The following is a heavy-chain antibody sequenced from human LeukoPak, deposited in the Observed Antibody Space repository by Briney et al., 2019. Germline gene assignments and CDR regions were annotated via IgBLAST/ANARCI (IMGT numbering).Heavy chain of an antibody. CDR3: ASQYTHYDYVWGSFRPPL. D-gene: IGHD3-16*02. J-gene: IGHJ4*02. CDR2: IYYSGCT. Sequence: SETLSLTCSASGGSISSNNYYWGWIRQPPGEGLEWIGSIYYSGCTYYSPSLKSRVTISVDTSKNQFSLKLSSVTAADTAVYYCASQYTHYDYVWGSFRPPLWGQGTLVIVSS. V-gene: IGHV4-39*01. CDR1: GGSISSNNYY.